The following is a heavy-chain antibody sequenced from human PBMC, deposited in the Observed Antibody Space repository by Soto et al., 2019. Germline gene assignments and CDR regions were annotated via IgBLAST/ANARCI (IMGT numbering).Heavy chain of an antibody. V-gene: IGHV3-33*01. J-gene: IGHJ4*02. CDR3: ARDPGQDEAMDY. Sequence: QVQVVESGGGVVQPGRSLRLSYAASGFTFSNFGMHWVRQAPGKGLEWVAVIWHDGKNKYYADSAEGRFTISRDNSKNTLYLQLNSLRAEDTAVYYCARDPGQDEAMDYWGQGTLVTVSS. CDR1: GFTFSNFG. CDR2: IWHDGKNK.